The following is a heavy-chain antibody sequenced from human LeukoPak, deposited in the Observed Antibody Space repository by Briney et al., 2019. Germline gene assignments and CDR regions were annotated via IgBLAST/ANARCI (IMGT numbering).Heavy chain of an antibody. CDR3: ARDEYYYDSSGYSFDY. D-gene: IGHD3-22*01. J-gene: IGHJ4*02. CDR2: IKTDGSEK. Sequence: GGSLRLSCAASGFTFSSYGMHWVRQAPGKGLEWVANIKTDGSEKYYVDSVRGRFTISRDNAENSLYLQMSSLRSDDTAVYYCARDEYYYDSSGYSFDYWGQGTLVTVSS. V-gene: IGHV3-7*03. CDR1: GFTFSSYG.